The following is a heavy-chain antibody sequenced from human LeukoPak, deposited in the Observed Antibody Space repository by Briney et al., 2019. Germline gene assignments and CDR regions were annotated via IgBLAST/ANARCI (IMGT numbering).Heavy chain of an antibody. CDR3: VRDDYYDSSAYSGIDY. Sequence: SETLSLTCTVSGGSLSSGSYYWSWIRQPPGKGLEWIAYIYYSGSTNYNPSLKSRATISVDTSKNQFSLKLSSVTAADTAVYYCVRDDYYDSSAYSGIDYWGQGTLVTVSS. D-gene: IGHD3-22*01. V-gene: IGHV4-61*01. J-gene: IGHJ4*02. CDR2: IYYSGST. CDR1: GGSLSSGSYY.